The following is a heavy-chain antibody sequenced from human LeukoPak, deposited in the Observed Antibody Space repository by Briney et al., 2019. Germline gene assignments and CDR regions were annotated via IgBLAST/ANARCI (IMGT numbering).Heavy chain of an antibody. CDR1: GFTFSSYS. J-gene: IGHJ5*02. CDR3: AKDGCSFTTCYSNS. CDR2: ISHTGTST. D-gene: IGHD2-2*01. Sequence: GSLRLSCAASGFTFSSYSMNWVRQAPGKGLEWVSVISHTGTSTYYADSVKGRFTISRDNSKNTLYLQMNSLRVEDTAVYHCAKDGCSFTTCYSNSWGQGTLVTVSS. V-gene: IGHV3-23*01.